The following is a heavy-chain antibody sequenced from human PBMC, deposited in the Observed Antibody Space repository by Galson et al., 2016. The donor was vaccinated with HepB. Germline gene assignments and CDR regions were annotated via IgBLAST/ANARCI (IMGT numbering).Heavy chain of an antibody. CDR3: VRDRLATNLFDP. CDR1: GFTFSSYW. V-gene: IGHV3-74*01. Sequence: SLRLSCAASGFTFSSYWMHWVRQVPGKGLVWVSHINTDGSSTRYADSVKGRFTISRDNAKNTLYLQINSLRAEDTAVYYCVRDRLATNLFDPWGQGTLVTVSS. CDR2: INTDGSST. D-gene: IGHD2-8*01. J-gene: IGHJ5*02.